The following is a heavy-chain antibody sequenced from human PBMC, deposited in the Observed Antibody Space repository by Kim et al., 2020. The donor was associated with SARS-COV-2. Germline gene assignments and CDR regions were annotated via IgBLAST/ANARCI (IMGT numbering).Heavy chain of an antibody. V-gene: IGHV5-51*01. Sequence: GESLKISCKGSGYSFTNYWIAWVRQMPGKGLEWMGIIYPGDSDTRYSPSFQGQVTISADKSISTAYLQWSSLKASDTAMYYCARRSGVAAYDFDHWGQGTLVTVSS. CDR3: ARRSGVAAYDFDH. D-gene: IGHD2-8*01. CDR1: GYSFTNYW. CDR2: IYPGDSDT. J-gene: IGHJ4*02.